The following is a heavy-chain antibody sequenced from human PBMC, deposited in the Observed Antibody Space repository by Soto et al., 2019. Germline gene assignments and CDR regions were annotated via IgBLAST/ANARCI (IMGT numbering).Heavy chain of an antibody. CDR1: GGSVSSNSYS. V-gene: IGHV4-39*01. CDR3: ARLLYDSYGYYYFDY. J-gene: IGHJ4*02. CDR2: MYYSEST. D-gene: IGHD3-22*01. Sequence: SETLSLTCTVSGGSVSSNSYSWGWIRQSPGKGLEWIGSMYYSESTYYNPSLKSRVTMSVDTSKNQFSLKLSSVTAADTAVYYCARLLYDSYGYYYFDYWGQGTLVTVSS.